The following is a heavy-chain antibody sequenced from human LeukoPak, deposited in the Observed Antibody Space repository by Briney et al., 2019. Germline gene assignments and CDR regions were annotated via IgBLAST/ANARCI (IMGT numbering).Heavy chain of an antibody. Sequence: GGSLRLSCAASGFTFDDYAMHWVRQAPGKGLEWVSSISWNSGSIGYADSVKGRFTISRGNAKNSLYLQMNSLRAEDTALYYCAKDRRNDRSFDYWGQGTLVTVSS. CDR3: AKDRRNDRSFDY. CDR1: GFTFDDYA. V-gene: IGHV3-9*01. CDR2: ISWNSGSI. D-gene: IGHD1-14*01. J-gene: IGHJ4*02.